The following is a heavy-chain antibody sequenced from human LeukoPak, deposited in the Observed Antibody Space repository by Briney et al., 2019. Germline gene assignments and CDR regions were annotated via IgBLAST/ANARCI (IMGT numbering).Heavy chain of an antibody. CDR2: IYYSGST. Sequence: SETLSLTCTVYGGSISNFYWGWIPTRPGQGLGWVGYIYYSGSTNYNPSLKSRVTISLDTSKKQFSLKLNSVTVADTAMYYCARYYSSSYYYFDYWGQGTLVTVSS. J-gene: IGHJ4*02. CDR1: GGSISNFY. CDR3: ARYYSSSYYYFDY. D-gene: IGHD1-26*01. V-gene: IGHV4-59*12.